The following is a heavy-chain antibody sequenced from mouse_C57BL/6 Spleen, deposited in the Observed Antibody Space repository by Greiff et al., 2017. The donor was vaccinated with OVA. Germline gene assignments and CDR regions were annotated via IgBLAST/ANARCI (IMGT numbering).Heavy chain of an antibody. J-gene: IGHJ1*03. CDR3: ASGPRGYYGSSGWYFDV. V-gene: IGHV5-4*03. Sequence: EVMLVESGGGLVKPGGSLKLSCAASGFTFSSYAMSWVRQTPEKRLEWVATISDGGSYTYYPDNVKGRFTISRDNAKNNLYLQMSHLKSEDTAMYYCASGPRGYYGSSGWYFDVWGTGTTVTVSS. CDR1: GFTFSSYA. CDR2: ISDGGSYT. D-gene: IGHD1-1*01.